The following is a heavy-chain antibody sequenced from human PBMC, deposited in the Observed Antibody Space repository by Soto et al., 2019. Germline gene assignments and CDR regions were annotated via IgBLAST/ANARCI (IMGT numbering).Heavy chain of an antibody. D-gene: IGHD3-22*01. CDR2: IYPGDSDT. J-gene: IGHJ4*02. Sequence: PGESLKISSQGSGDNFTSYWIGWVRQMPGKGLEWMGIIYPGDSDTRYSPSFQGQVTISADKSFSTAYLQWSSLKASDTAMYYCARASVPYYYDSSGYYYSDYWGQGTLVTVSS. V-gene: IGHV5-51*01. CDR1: GDNFTSYW. CDR3: ARASVPYYYDSSGYYYSDY.